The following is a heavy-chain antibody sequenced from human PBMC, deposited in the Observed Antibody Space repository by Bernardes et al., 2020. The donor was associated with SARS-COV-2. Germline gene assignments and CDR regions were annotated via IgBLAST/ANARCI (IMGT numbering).Heavy chain of an antibody. J-gene: IGHJ6*02. CDR1: GFTFSSSS. V-gene: IGHV3-21*01. CDR3: APHSHYYYYYGMDV. Sequence: GGSLRLSCAASGFTFSSSSMNWVRQAPGKGLEWVSSISSSSSYIYYADSVKGRFTISRDNAKNSLYLQMNSLRAEDTAVYYCAPHSHYYYYYGMDVWGQGTTVTVSS. CDR2: ISSSSSYI.